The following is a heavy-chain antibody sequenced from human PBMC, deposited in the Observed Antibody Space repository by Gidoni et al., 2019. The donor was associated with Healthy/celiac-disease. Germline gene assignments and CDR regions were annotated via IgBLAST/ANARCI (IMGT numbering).Heavy chain of an antibody. D-gene: IGHD2-2*02. CDR1: GGSFSGYY. J-gene: IGHJ3*02. V-gene: IGHV4-34*01. CDR3: AGVPAAIVFAFDI. Sequence: QVQLQQWGAGLLQPSETPSLTCAVYGGSFSGYYWSWIRQPPGKGLEWIGEINNSGSTNYNPSLKSRFTISVDTPKNQFSLKLSSVTAADTAVYYCAGVPAAIVFAFDIWGQGTMVTVSS. CDR2: INNSGST.